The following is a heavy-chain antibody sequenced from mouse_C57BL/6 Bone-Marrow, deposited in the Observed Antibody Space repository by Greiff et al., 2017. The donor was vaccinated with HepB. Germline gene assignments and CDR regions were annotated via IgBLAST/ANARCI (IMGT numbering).Heavy chain of an antibody. CDR2: IDPSDSYT. V-gene: IGHV1-69*01. CDR3: ARDWGRSYWYFDV. J-gene: IGHJ1*03. CDR1: GYTFTSYW. Sequence: VKLQQPGAELVMPGASVKLSCKASGYTFTSYWMHWVKQRPGQGLEWIGEIDPSDSYTNYNQKFKGKSTLTVDKSSSTAYMQLSSLTSEDSAVYYCARDWGRSYWYFDVWGTGTTVTVSS.